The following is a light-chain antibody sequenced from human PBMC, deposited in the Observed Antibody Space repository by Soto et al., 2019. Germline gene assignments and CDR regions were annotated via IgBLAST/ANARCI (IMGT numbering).Light chain of an antibody. Sequence: EIVLTQSPGTLSLSPGERATLSCRASQSVSSSYLAWYQQKPGQAPRLLIYGASSRATGIPDRFSGSGSGTDFTLTISRLEPEDFAVYYCQQCGSSPPYTFGQGTKVDIK. CDR1: QSVSSSY. V-gene: IGKV3-20*01. CDR3: QQCGSSPPYT. J-gene: IGKJ2*01. CDR2: GAS.